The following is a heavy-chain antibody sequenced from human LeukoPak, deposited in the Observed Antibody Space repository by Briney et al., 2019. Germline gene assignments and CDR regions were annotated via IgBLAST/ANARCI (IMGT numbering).Heavy chain of an antibody. V-gene: IGHV1-69*06. J-gene: IGHJ6*03. CDR1: GGTFSSYA. D-gene: IGHD2-15*01. CDR2: IIPIFGTA. CDR3: ASTLGGYCSGGSCNRGDYYYYYYMDV. Sequence: GASVKVSCKASGGTFSSYAISWVRQAPGQGLEWMGGIIPIFGTANYAQKFQGRVTITADKSTSTAYMELSSLRSEDTAVYYCASTLGGYCSGGSCNRGDYYYYYYMDVWGKGTTVTVSS.